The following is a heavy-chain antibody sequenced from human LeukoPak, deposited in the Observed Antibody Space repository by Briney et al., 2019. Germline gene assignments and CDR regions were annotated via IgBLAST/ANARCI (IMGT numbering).Heavy chain of an antibody. CDR1: GFTFSSYS. Sequence: GGSLRLSCAASGFTFSSYSMNWVRQAPGKGLEWVSSISSSSSYIYYADSVKGRFTISRDNAKNSLYLQMNSLRAEDTAVYYCFGFSGSRHVEGHDYWGQGTLVTVSS. CDR3: FGFSGSRHVEGHDY. V-gene: IGHV3-21*01. J-gene: IGHJ4*02. CDR2: ISSSSSYI. D-gene: IGHD1-26*01.